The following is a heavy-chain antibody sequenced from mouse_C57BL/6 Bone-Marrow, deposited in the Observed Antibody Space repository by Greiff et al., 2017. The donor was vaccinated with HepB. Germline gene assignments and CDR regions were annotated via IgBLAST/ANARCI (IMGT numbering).Heavy chain of an antibody. CDR1: GYTFTDYY. CDR2: INPNNGGT. CDR3: ARTPYGNYNYYAMDY. J-gene: IGHJ4*01. Sequence: EVQLQQSGPELVKPGASVKISCKASGYTFTDYYMNWVKQSHGKSLEWIGDINPNNGGTSYNQKFKGKATLTVDKSSSTAYMELRSLTSEDSAVYYCARTPYGNYNYYAMDYWGQGTSVTVSS. V-gene: IGHV1-26*01. D-gene: IGHD2-1*01.